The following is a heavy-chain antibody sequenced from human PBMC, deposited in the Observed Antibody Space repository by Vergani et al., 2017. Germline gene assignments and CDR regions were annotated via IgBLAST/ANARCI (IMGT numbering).Heavy chain of an antibody. CDR3: ARAFEYYYGSGSSKWGDYYYGMDV. J-gene: IGHJ6*02. CDR2: ISGSGGST. D-gene: IGHD3-10*01. CDR1: GFTFSSYA. V-gene: IGHV3-23*01. Sequence: EVQLLESGGGLVQPGGSLRLSCAASGFTFSSYAMSWVRQAPGKGLEWVSAISGSGGSTYYADSVKGRFTISRDNSKNTLYLQMNSLRAEDTAVYYCARAFEYYYGSGSSKWGDYYYGMDVWGQGTTVTVSS.